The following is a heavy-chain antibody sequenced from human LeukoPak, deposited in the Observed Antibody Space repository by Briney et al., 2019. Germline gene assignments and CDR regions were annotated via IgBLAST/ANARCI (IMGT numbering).Heavy chain of an antibody. Sequence: ASVKVSCKASGYTFTGYYMHWVRQAPGQGLEWMGWISAYNGNTNYAQKLQGRVTMTTDTSTSTAYMELRGLRSDDTAVYYCAREGGNWNLYYYYYYYMDVWGKGTTVTVSS. V-gene: IGHV1-18*04. CDR2: ISAYNGNT. D-gene: IGHD1-7*01. J-gene: IGHJ6*03. CDR1: GYTFTGYY. CDR3: AREGGNWNLYYYYYYYMDV.